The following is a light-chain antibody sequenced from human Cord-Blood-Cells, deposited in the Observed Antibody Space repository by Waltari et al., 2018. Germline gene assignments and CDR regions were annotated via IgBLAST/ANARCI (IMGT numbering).Light chain of an antibody. J-gene: IGKJ4*01. V-gene: IGKV1-33*01. CDR1: QDISNY. CDR3: QQYDNLPLT. CDR2: DAS. Sequence: DIQMTQSPSSLSAPVGDRVTITCQASQDISNYLNWYQQKPGKAPKLLIYDASNLETGVPSKFSGSGCGTDFTFTISSLQPEDSATYYCQQYDNLPLTFGGGTKVGIK.